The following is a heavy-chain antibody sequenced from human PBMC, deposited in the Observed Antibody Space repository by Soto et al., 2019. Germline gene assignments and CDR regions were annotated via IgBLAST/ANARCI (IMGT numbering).Heavy chain of an antibody. CDR1: GYTFPSST. J-gene: IGHJ4*02. CDR2: INAYSGDR. D-gene: IGHD4-17*01. Sequence: QGDLVQSGAEVKKPGASVKVSCKASGYTFPSSTISWLRQAPGQGLEWLGWINAYSGDRKFAQRFQGRVTMTTDTSTSTAYLELTSLTSDDTAIYYCASANYGDSDYWGQGTLLTVSS. CDR3: ASANYGDSDY. V-gene: IGHV1-18*01.